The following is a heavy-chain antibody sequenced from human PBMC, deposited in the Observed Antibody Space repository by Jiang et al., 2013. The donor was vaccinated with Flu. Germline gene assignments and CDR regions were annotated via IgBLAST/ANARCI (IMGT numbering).Heavy chain of an antibody. D-gene: IGHD2-8*02. Sequence: QLLESGGGVVQPGRSLRLSCAASGFTFSSYGMHWVRQAPGKGLEWVAVIWYDGSNKYYADSVKGRFTISRDNSKNTLYLQMNSLRAEDTAVYYCARDLSTGAFDIWGQGTMVTVSS. CDR1: GFTFSSYG. CDR3: ARDLSTGAFDI. CDR2: IWYDGSNK. J-gene: IGHJ3*02. V-gene: IGHV3-33*01.